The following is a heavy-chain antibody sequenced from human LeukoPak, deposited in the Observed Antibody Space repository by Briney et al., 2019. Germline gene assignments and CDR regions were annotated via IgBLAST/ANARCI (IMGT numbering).Heavy chain of an antibody. CDR3: ARGHPYYDSSGYSLDY. Sequence: EAPVKVSCKASGGTFSSYAISWVRQAPGQGLEWMGGIIPIFGTANYAQKFQGRVTITADESTSTAYMELSSLRSEDTAVYYCARGHPYYDSSGYSLDYWGQGTLVTVSS. D-gene: IGHD3-22*01. J-gene: IGHJ4*02. V-gene: IGHV1-69*13. CDR2: IIPIFGTA. CDR1: GGTFSSYA.